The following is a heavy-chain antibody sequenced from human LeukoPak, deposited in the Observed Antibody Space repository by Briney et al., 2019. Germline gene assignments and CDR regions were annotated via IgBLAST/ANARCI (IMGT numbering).Heavy chain of an antibody. V-gene: IGHV3-48*01. CDR2: IIEIGTTI. D-gene: IGHD3-3*01. J-gene: IGHJ4*02. Sequence: GGSLRLSCAASGFTFSSYNINWVRQAPGRGLGWVPYIIEIGTTIYYSDSVKGRFTISRDNAKNSLYLQMNSLRADDTAVYYCARDRGGAYDFWSGYYTGYFDYWGQGTLVPVSS. CDR1: GFTFSSYN. CDR3: ARDRGGAYDFWSGYYTGYFDY.